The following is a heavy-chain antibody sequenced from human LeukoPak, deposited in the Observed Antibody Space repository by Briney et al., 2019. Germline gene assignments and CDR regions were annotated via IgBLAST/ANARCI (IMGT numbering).Heavy chain of an antibody. CDR1: GFTFISYW. V-gene: IGHV3-7*04. D-gene: IGHD1-1*01. CDR3: ARDSTGTVFDL. J-gene: IGHJ4*02. CDR2: ISQDGTES. Sequence: GGSLTLSCAASGFTFISYWMTWVRQPPGKGLEWVAQISQDGTESYSGDSVRGRFTISRDNAKNSVYLQMNSLRPEDTALYYCARDSTGTVFDLGGEGTLVTVPS.